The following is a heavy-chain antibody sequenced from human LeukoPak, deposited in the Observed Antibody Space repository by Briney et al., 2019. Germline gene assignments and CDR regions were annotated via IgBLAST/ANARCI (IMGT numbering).Heavy chain of an antibody. J-gene: IGHJ3*02. CDR1: GFSFSSYG. CDR3: AKDDITMVPPNI. Sequence: PGGSLRLSCAGSGFSFSSYGMHWVRQAPGKGLEWMAFIRSDGSNKYYADSVKGRFTISRDNSKNTLYLQMNSLRAEDTAVYYCAKDDITMVPPNIWGQGTMVTVSS. V-gene: IGHV3-30*02. CDR2: IRSDGSNK. D-gene: IGHD3-10*01.